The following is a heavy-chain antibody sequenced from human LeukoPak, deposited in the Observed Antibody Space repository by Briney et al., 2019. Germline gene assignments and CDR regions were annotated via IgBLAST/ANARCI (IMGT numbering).Heavy chain of an antibody. J-gene: IGHJ4*02. Sequence: GGSLRLSCAPSGFTFSSYAMSWVRQAPGKGLEWVSAISGSGGSTYYADSVKGRFTISRDNSKNTLYLQMNSLRAEDTAVYYCAKADYDFWSGYFLPVDYWGQGTLVTVSS. CDR3: AKADYDFWSGYFLPVDY. D-gene: IGHD3-3*01. CDR1: GFTFSSYA. CDR2: ISGSGGST. V-gene: IGHV3-23*01.